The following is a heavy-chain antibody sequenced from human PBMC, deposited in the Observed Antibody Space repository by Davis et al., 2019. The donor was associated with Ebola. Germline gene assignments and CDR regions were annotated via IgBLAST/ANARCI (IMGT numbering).Heavy chain of an antibody. D-gene: IGHD1-26*01. Sequence: PSETLSLTCVISGDSVSSGGWNWIRQSPSRGLEWLGRTYYSSKWFNDYAVSVKSRITINPDTSKNQFSLQLSSVTPEDTAVYYCVRGWGRTGMGVWGQGTTVIVSS. J-gene: IGHJ6*02. V-gene: IGHV6-1*01. CDR2: TYYSSKWFN. CDR3: VRGWGRTGMGV. CDR1: GDSVSSGG.